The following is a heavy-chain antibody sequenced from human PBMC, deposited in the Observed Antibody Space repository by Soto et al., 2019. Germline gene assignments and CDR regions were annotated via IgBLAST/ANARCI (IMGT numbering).Heavy chain of an antibody. CDR2: IFYSGST. V-gene: IGHV4-31*03. J-gene: IGHJ5*02. D-gene: IGHD5-12*01. Sequence: QVQLQESGPGLVKPSQTLSLTCTVSGGSISSGGLYWSWIRQHPGKGLEWIGYIFYSGSTYYNPSLQSRVSISVDTSKNQFSLKLSPVTAADTAVYYCAREEGGGYDHRWFDPWGQGTLVTVSS. CDR3: AREEGGGYDHRWFDP. CDR1: GGSISSGGLY.